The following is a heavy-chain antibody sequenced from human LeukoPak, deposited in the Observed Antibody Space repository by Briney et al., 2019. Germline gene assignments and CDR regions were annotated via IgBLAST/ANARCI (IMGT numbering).Heavy chain of an antibody. Sequence: KASETLSLTCTVSGGSISSYYWSWIRQPPGKGLEWIGEINHSGSTNYNPSLKSRVTISVDTSKNQFSLKLSSVTAADTAVYYCASRPWKVFDWTDLHWFDPWGQGTLVTVSS. CDR3: ASRPWKVFDWTDLHWFDP. CDR2: INHSGST. CDR1: GGSISSYY. V-gene: IGHV4-34*01. D-gene: IGHD3-9*01. J-gene: IGHJ5*02.